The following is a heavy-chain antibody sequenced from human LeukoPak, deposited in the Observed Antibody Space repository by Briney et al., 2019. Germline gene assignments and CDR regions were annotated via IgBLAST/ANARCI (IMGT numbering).Heavy chain of an antibody. V-gene: IGHV4-59*12. CDR3: ARDLDNSGCYVFDN. CDR1: GDPISMYY. J-gene: IGHJ4*02. CDR2: IHYSGST. Sequence: SQTVALTCSVWGDPISMYYGIGVRQPPRKGREYIGYIHYSGSTNSNPSLKSRVTISVDTSKTQFSLQMRFVTAADTAVYYCARDLDNSGCYVFDNWGQGNLVTVSS. D-gene: IGHD3-22*01.